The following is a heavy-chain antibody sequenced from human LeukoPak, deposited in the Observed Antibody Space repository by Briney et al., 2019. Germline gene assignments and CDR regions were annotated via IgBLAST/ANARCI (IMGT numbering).Heavy chain of an antibody. CDR3: ARKYSGAYPYYFDY. CDR2: IYYGGTT. V-gene: IGHV4-39*01. Sequence: SETLSLTCTVSGGSISGSSYYWGWIRQPPGKGLEWIGTIYYGGTTYYNPSLESRVTISVGTPKNQFFLKLTSVTAADTAVYYCARKYSGAYPYYFDYWGQGILVTVSS. D-gene: IGHD1-26*01. CDR1: GGSISGSSYY. J-gene: IGHJ4*02.